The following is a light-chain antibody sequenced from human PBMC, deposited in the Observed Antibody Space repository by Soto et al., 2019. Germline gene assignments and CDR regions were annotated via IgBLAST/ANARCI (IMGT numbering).Light chain of an antibody. CDR3: QSYDNTLSARYV. CDR1: SSDIGGYNA. Sequence: QSVLTQPASVSGSPGQTITISCTGTSSDIGGYNAVSWYQHHPGKAPKLIIYEVTHRPSGVSDRFSASKSGTSASLAITGLQAEDEGDYYCQSYDNTLSARYVFGTGTKVTVL. CDR2: EVT. J-gene: IGLJ1*01. V-gene: IGLV2-14*01.